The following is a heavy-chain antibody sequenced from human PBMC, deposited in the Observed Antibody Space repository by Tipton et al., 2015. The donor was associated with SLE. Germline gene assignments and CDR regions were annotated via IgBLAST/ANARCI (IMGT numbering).Heavy chain of an antibody. CDR3: VRMTDTSSSGGFDF. J-gene: IGHJ4*02. CDR2: MFSSGGA. D-gene: IGHD6-6*01. V-gene: IGHV4-39*07. CDR1: GGTISSSGYF. Sequence: TLSLTCTVSGGTISSSGYFWGWIRQPPGKGLEWIGSMFSSGGAYYNPSVRSRISISVDTSKNQFSLKLRSVTAADTAVYYCVRMTDTSSSGGFDFWGQGTLVTVSS.